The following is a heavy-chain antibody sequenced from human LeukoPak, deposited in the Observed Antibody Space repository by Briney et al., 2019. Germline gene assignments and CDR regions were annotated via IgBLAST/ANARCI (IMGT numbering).Heavy chain of an antibody. D-gene: IGHD2-21*02. Sequence: GESLKISCKGSGYSFTSYWIGWVRQVPGKGLEWMGIIYPGDSDTRYSPSFQGQVTISADKSISTAYLQWSSLKASDTAMYYCARHPAYCGGDCYSEPWFDPWGQGTLVTVSS. V-gene: IGHV5-51*01. CDR2: IYPGDSDT. J-gene: IGHJ5*02. CDR3: ARHPAYCGGDCYSEPWFDP. CDR1: GYSFTSYW.